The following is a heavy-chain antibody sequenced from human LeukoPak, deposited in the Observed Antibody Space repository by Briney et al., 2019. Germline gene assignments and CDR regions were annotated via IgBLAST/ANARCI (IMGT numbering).Heavy chain of an antibody. CDR2: ISGSGGST. CDR1: GFPFSIYA. CDR3: ADTTIQQLYRY. J-gene: IGHJ4*02. D-gene: IGHD6-13*01. Sequence: GGSLRLSCAASGFPFSIYAMSWVRQAPGKGLEWVSAISGSGGSTYSADSVKGRFTISRDNSKNTLYLQMNSLRAEDTAVYYCADTTIQQLYRYWGQGTLVTVSS. V-gene: IGHV3-23*01.